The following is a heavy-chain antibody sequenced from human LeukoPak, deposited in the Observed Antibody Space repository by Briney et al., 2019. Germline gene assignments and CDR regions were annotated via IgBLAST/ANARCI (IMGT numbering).Heavy chain of an antibody. Sequence: GGSLRLSCAASGFTFSSYWMSWVRQAPGKGLEWVSAISGSGGSTYYADSVKGRFTISRDNSKNTLYLQMNSLRAEDTAVYYCAKEYYSSGWFDPSRVWGQGTLVTVSS. CDR3: AKEYYSSGWFDPSRV. CDR1: GFTFSSYW. D-gene: IGHD6-19*01. V-gene: IGHV3-23*01. J-gene: IGHJ4*02. CDR2: ISGSGGST.